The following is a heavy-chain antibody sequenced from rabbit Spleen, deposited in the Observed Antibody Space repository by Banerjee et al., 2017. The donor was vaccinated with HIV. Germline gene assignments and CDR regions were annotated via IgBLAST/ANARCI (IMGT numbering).Heavy chain of an antibody. Sequence: EESGGDLVKPEGSLTLTCTASGFSFSSSYWICWVRQAPGKGLEWIACIYTSSGNTYYASWAKGRFTISKTSSTTVTLQMTSLTVADTATYFCARDPDGSGGYGFDLWGPGTLVTVS. J-gene: IGHJ4*01. CDR2: IYTSSGNT. D-gene: IGHD1-1*01. CDR1: GFSFSSSYW. V-gene: IGHV1S45*01. CDR3: ARDPDGSGGYGFDL.